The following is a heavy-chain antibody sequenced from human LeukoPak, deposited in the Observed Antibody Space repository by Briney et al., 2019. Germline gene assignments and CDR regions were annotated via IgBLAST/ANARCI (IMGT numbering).Heavy chain of an antibody. Sequence: ASVKVSCKASGYTFTSYDINWVRQATGQGPEWMGWMNPNSGNTGYAQKFQGRVTMTRNTSISIAYMELSSLRSEDTAVYYCARGALLYDSSGYTDYWGQGTLVTVSS. J-gene: IGHJ4*02. V-gene: IGHV1-8*01. CDR3: ARGALLYDSSGYTDY. CDR2: MNPNSGNT. CDR1: GYTFTSYD. D-gene: IGHD3-22*01.